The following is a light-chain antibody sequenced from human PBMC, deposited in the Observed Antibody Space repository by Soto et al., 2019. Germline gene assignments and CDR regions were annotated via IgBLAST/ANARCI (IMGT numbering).Light chain of an antibody. CDR2: DAS. V-gene: IGKV1-5*01. J-gene: IGKJ2*01. Sequence: DIQMTQSPSTLSASVGDRVTITCRASQSISSWLAWYQQKPGKAAKLLIYDASSLESGVPSRFSGSGSGTECTLTLSSLHPDDFATYYCQQYNSYSYTFGQGTKLEIK. CDR1: QSISSW. CDR3: QQYNSYSYT.